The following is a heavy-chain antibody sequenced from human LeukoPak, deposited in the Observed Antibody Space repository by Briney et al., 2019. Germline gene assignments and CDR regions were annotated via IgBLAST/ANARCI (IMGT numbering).Heavy chain of an antibody. J-gene: IGHJ1*01. CDR1: GYTFTSYY. CDR3: ARALYYDSSGYYSSSYYYFQH. Sequence: APVKVSCKASGYTFTSYYLHWVRQAPGQGPEWMGWINPNSGGTNYAQKFQGRVTMTRDTSISTAYMELSRLRSDDTAEYYCARALYYDSSGYYSSSYYYFQHWGQGTLVTVSS. V-gene: IGHV1-2*02. D-gene: IGHD3-22*01. CDR2: INPNSGGT.